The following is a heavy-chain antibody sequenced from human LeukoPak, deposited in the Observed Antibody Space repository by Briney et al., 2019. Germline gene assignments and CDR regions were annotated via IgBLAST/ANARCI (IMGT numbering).Heavy chain of an antibody. Sequence: SETLSLTCAVYGGSFSGYYWSWIRQPPGKGLEWIGEINHSGSTNYNPSLKSRVTISVDTSKNQFSLKLSSVTAADTAVYYCARSWITGTTDYWGQGTLVTVPS. CDR1: GGSFSGYY. V-gene: IGHV4-34*01. J-gene: IGHJ4*02. CDR3: ARSWITGTTDY. CDR2: INHSGST. D-gene: IGHD1-20*01.